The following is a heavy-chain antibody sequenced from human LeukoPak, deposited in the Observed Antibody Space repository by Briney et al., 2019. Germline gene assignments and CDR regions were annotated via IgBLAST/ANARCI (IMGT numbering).Heavy chain of an antibody. CDR1: GYTFTGYY. V-gene: IGHV1-2*02. CDR3: ARGPIELLWFGESRQYYFDY. D-gene: IGHD3-10*01. J-gene: IGHJ4*02. Sequence: ASVKVSCKASGYTFTGYYMHWVRQAPGQGLEWMGWINPNSGGTNYAQKFQGRVIMTRDTSISTAYMEPSRLRSDDTAVYYCARGPIELLWFGESRQYYFDYWGQGTLVTVSS. CDR2: INPNSGGT.